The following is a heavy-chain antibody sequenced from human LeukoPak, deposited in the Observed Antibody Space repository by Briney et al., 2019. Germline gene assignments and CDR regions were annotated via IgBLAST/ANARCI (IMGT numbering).Heavy chain of an antibody. J-gene: IGHJ4*02. D-gene: IGHD3-9*01. V-gene: IGHV1-8*01. Sequence: ASVKVSCKASGYTFTSYDINWVLQATGQGLEWMGWMNPNSGNTGYAQKFQGRVTMTRNTSISTAYMELSSLRSEDTAVYYCARGGHYDILTGYFLQDYWGQGTLVTVSS. CDR3: ARGGHYDILTGYFLQDY. CDR2: MNPNSGNT. CDR1: GYTFTSYD.